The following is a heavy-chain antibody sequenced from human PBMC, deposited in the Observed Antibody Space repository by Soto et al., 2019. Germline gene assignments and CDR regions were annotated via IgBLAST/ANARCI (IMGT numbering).Heavy chain of an antibody. Sequence: EVQLVESGGGLVQPGRSLRLSCTSSGFTFGDYALSWFRQAPGKALEWVGFIRSKAYGGTTEYAASVKARFTISRDDSERIAYRQIKSLKTADTAVHYCSAHPFSHTMRLGVIIGAFYYNGMDVWGQGTTVTVSS. CDR1: GFTFGDYA. D-gene: IGHD3-10*01. CDR2: IRSKAYGGTT. CDR3: SAHPFSHTMRLGVIIGAFYYNGMDV. J-gene: IGHJ6*01. V-gene: IGHV3-49*03.